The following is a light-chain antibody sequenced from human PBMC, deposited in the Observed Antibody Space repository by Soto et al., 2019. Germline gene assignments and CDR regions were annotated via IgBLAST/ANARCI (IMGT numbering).Light chain of an antibody. CDR3: FSYAGSNYV. CDR2: EDT. CDR1: SSDVGSYNF. Sequence: QSSLPQPASVSGSPGQSITISCTGTSSDVGSYNFVSWYQQYPGKVPKLMIYEDTKRPSGVSNRFSGSKSGNTASLTISGLQAEEEADYYCFSYAGSNYVFGTGTKVTVL. V-gene: IGLV2-23*01. J-gene: IGLJ1*01.